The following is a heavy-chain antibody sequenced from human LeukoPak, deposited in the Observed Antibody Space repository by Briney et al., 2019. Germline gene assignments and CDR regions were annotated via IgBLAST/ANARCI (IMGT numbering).Heavy chain of an antibody. CDR1: GGSFSGYY. Sequence: SETLSLTCAVYGGSFSGYYWSWIRQPPGKGLEWIGEINHSGSTNYNPSLKSRVTTSVDTSKNQFSLKLSSVTAADTAVYYCARGGPDTSGEVGRRTPVPNNWFDPWGQGTLVTVSS. J-gene: IGHJ5*02. D-gene: IGHD1-26*01. CDR2: INHSGST. V-gene: IGHV4-34*01. CDR3: ARGGPDTSGEVGRRTPVPNNWFDP.